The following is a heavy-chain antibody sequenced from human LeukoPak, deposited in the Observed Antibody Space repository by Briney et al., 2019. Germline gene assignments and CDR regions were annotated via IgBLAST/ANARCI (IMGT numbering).Heavy chain of an antibody. Sequence: GGSLRLSCAASGFTFSSYSMNWVRQAPGKGLEWVSSISSSSSYIYYADSVKGRFTISRDNAKNSPYLQMNSLRAEDTAVYYCASPSGYSSGWYSSDYYYGMDVWGQGTTVTVSS. J-gene: IGHJ6*02. CDR3: ASPSGYSSGWYSSDYYYGMDV. CDR1: GFTFSSYS. V-gene: IGHV3-21*01. CDR2: ISSSSSYI. D-gene: IGHD6-19*01.